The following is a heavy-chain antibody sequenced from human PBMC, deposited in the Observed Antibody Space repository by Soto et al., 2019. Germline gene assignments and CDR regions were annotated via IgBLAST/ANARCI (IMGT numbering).Heavy chain of an antibody. V-gene: IGHV4-34*01. D-gene: IGHD6-19*01. CDR2: INHSGST. CDR1: GGSFSGYY. Sequence: QVQLQQWGAGLLKPSETLSLTCAVYGGSFSGYYWSWIRQPPGKGLEWIGEINHSGSTNYNPSLKSRCTLSVDTSKNQFSLKLSSVNAADTAVYYCASIAVAGTGPGDYFDFWGQGTLVTVSS. CDR3: ASIAVAGTGPGDYFDF. J-gene: IGHJ4*02.